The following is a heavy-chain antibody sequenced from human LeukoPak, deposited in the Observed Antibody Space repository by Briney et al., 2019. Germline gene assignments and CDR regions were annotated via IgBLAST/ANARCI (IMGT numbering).Heavy chain of an antibody. CDR3: ARDVGVPAAISFVFDY. V-gene: IGHV4-30-4*08. J-gene: IGHJ4*02. CDR2: IYYSGST. D-gene: IGHD2-2*01. Sequence: SETLSLTCTVSGGSISSGDYYWSWIRQPPGKGLEWIGYIYYSGSTYYNPSLKSRVTISVDTSKNQFSLKLSSVTAADTAVYYCARDVGVPAAISFVFDYWGQGTLVTVSS. CDR1: GGSISSGDYY.